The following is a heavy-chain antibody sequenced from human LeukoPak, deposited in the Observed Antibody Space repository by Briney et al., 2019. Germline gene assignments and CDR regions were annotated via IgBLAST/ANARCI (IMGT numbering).Heavy chain of an antibody. D-gene: IGHD5-24*01. CDR3: AKTSRWERDYFDY. V-gene: IGHV3-23*01. Sequence: GGSLRLSCAGSGFLFSSYAMSWLRQAPGKGLEWVSAMSGVGGNTFYTDSVRGRFTISRDNSKNTLYLQMNSLRAEHTAIYYCAKTSRWERDYFDYWGQGTLVTVSS. CDR1: GFLFSSYA. J-gene: IGHJ4*02. CDR2: MSGVGGNT.